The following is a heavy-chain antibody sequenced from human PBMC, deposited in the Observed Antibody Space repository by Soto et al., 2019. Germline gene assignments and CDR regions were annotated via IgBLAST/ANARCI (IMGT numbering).Heavy chain of an antibody. D-gene: IGHD5-12*01. CDR1: GGSISSSSYY. CDR3: ARRIIVANYYFDY. CDR2: IYYSGST. V-gene: IGHV4-39*01. Sequence: SETLSLTCTVSGGSISSSSYYWGWIRQPPGKGLEWIGSIYYSGSTYYNPSLKSRVTISVDTSKNQFSLKLSSVTAADTAVYYCARRIIVANYYFDYWGQGTLVTVSS. J-gene: IGHJ4*02.